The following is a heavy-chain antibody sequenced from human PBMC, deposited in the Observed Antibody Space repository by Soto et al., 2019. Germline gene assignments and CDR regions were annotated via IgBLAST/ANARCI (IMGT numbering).Heavy chain of an antibody. CDR1: GFTFSSYG. CDR3: AKDRATVLYYFDY. J-gene: IGHJ4*02. CDR2: ISYDGSNK. D-gene: IGHD4-17*01. Sequence: PGGSLRLSCAASGFTFSSYGMHWVRQAQGKGLEWVAVISYDGSNKYYADSVKGRFTISRDNSKNTLYLQMNSLRAEDTAVYYCAKDRATVLYYFDYWGQGTLVTVSS. V-gene: IGHV3-30*18.